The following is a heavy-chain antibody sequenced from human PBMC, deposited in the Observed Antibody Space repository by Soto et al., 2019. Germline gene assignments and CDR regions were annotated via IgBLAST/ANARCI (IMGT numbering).Heavy chain of an antibody. CDR3: ARASSSSSAADY. CDR1: GESISSGGYY. J-gene: IGHJ4*02. Sequence: QVQLQESGPGLVKPSQTLSLTCNVSGESISSGGYYWSWIRHHPGKGLVWIGYIYDTESAYYNPSLKSRVTISMDTSKNQFAMRLSSVTAADTAVYYCARASSSSSAADYWGQGILATVSS. D-gene: IGHD6-6*01. V-gene: IGHV4-31*03. CDR2: IYDTESA.